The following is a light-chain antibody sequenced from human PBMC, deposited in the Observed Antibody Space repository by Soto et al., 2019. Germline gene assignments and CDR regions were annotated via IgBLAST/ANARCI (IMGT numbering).Light chain of an antibody. V-gene: IGKV1-39*01. CDR1: QSISSY. CDR2: AAS. CDR3: QQSYSTTIT. J-gene: IGKJ5*01. Sequence: DIQITQSPSSLSASVGDRVTITCRASQSISSYLNWYQQKPGKAPKLLIYAASSLQSGVPSRFSGSGSGTDFTLTISSLQPEDVATDYCQQSYSTTITFGQGTRLEIK.